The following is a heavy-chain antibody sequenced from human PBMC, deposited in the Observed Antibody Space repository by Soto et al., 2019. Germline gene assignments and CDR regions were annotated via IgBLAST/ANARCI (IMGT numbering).Heavy chain of an antibody. CDR2: IYYSGST. J-gene: IGHJ4*02. CDR3: ARGDSSWSNFDY. D-gene: IGHD6-13*01. CDR1: GGSISSGGYY. Sequence: QVQLQESGPGLVKPSQTLSLTCTVSGGSISSGGYYWGWIRQHPGKGLEWIGYIYYSGSTYYNPSLKSRVTISVDTSKNQFALKLSSVTAADTAVYYCARGDSSWSNFDYWGQGTLVTVSS. V-gene: IGHV4-31*03.